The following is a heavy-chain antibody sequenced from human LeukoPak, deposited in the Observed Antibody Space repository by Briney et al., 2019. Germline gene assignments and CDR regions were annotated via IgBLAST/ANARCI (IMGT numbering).Heavy chain of an antibody. D-gene: IGHD2-2*01. Sequence: ASVKVSCKVSGYTFTDYYMHWVHQAPGKGLEWMGLVDPEDGETIYAEKFQGRVTITADTSTDTAYMELSSLRSEDTAVYYCATTPRFIVVVPAARDYYMDVWGKGTTVTVSS. V-gene: IGHV1-69-2*01. J-gene: IGHJ6*03. CDR2: VDPEDGET. CDR3: ATTPRFIVVVPAARDYYMDV. CDR1: GYTFTDYY.